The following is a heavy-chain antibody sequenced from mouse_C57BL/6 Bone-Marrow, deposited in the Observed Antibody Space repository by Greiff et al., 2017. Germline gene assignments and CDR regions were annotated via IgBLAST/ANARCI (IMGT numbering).Heavy chain of an antibody. D-gene: IGHD1-1*01. CDR1: GFTFTDYY. CDR2: IRNKANGYTT. Sequence: EVKLVESGGGLVQPGGSLSLSCAASGFTFTDYYMSWVRQPPGKALEWLGFIRNKANGYTTEYSASVKGRFTISRDNSQSILYLQMHALRAEDSATYYCARFPHCYGTPYYYAMDYWGQGTSVTVSS. V-gene: IGHV7-3*01. CDR3: ARFPHCYGTPYYYAMDY. J-gene: IGHJ4*01.